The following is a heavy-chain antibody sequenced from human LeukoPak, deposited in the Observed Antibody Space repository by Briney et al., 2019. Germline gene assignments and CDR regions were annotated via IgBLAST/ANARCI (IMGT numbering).Heavy chain of an antibody. CDR1: GYSFTSYG. V-gene: IGHV1-18*01. CDR2: ISAYNGNT. D-gene: IGHD3-22*01. J-gene: IGHJ4*02. CDR3: ARDHGYYDSSGPFDY. Sequence: ASVKVSCKASGYSFTSYGISWVRQAPGRGLEWMGWISAYNGNTIYAQKLQGRVTMTTDTSTSTAYIELRSLRSDDTAVYYCARDHGYYDSSGPFDYWGQGTLVTVSS.